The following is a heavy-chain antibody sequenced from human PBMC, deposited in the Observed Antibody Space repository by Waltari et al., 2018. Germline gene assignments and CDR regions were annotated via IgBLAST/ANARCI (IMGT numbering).Heavy chain of an antibody. CDR2: IQHSGST. J-gene: IGHJ4*02. V-gene: IGHV4-34*01. Sequence: QVQLQQWGAGLLKPSETLSLTCAVYGGSFSGYYWSWIRQPPGKGLEWIWEIQHSGSTNYHPSLKSRVTISVDTSKNQFSLKLSSVTAADTAVYYCARERGNIVATIFYYFDYWGQGTLVTVSS. D-gene: IGHD5-12*01. CDR3: ARERGNIVATIFYYFDY. CDR1: GGSFSGYY.